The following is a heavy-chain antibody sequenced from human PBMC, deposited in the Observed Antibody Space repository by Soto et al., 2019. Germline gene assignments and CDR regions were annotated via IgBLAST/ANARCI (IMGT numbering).Heavy chain of an antibody. V-gene: IGHV3-53*04. D-gene: IGHD6-6*01. CDR2: IYSGGST. Sequence: PGGSLRLSCAASGFTVSSNYMSWVRQAPGKGLEWVSIIYSGGSTYYADSVKGRFTISRHNSKNTLYLQMNSLRAEDTAVYYCAGRSGYGSSPLDYWGQGTLLTVSS. CDR3: AGRSGYGSSPLDY. J-gene: IGHJ4*02. CDR1: GFTVSSNY.